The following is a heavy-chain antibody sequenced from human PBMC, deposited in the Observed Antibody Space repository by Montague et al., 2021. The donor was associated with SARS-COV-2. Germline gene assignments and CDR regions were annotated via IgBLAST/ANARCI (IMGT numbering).Heavy chain of an antibody. J-gene: IGHJ5*02. CDR2: IYYSGST. D-gene: IGHD5-12*01. V-gene: IGHV4-39*01. Sequence: SETLSLTCTVSGGSISSSSYYWGWIRQPPGKGLEWIGSIYYSGSTYYNPSLKSRVTISVDTSKNQFSLKLSSVTAADTAVYYCARGYICYDAPGGFDPWGQGTLVTVSS. CDR1: GGSISSSSYY. CDR3: ARGYICYDAPGGFDP.